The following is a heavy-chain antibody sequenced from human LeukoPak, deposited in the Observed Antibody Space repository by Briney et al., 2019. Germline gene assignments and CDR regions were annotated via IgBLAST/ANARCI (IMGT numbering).Heavy chain of an antibody. Sequence: ASVKVSCKASGYTFTSYAITWVRQAPGQGLEWMGWISTYNNNTKYAQKLQGRVTMTTDTSTNTAYMELRRLTSDDTAVYYCARDAFSSSWYMSAYWGQGTLVTVSS. V-gene: IGHV1-18*01. D-gene: IGHD6-13*01. J-gene: IGHJ4*02. CDR2: ISTYNNNT. CDR1: GYTFTSYA. CDR3: ARDAFSSSWYMSAY.